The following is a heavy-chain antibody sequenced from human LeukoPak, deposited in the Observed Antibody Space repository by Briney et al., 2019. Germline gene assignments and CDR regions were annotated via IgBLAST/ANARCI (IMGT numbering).Heavy chain of an antibody. D-gene: IGHD6-19*01. CDR1: GGSISSYY. Sequence: SETLSLTCTVSGGSISSYYWSWIRQPPGKGLEWIGYIYYSGSTNYNPSLKSRVTISVDTSKNQFSLKLSSVTAADTAVYYCARAGWLAQQALDYWGQGTLVTVSS. CDR2: IYYSGST. V-gene: IGHV4-59*01. CDR3: ARAGWLAQQALDY. J-gene: IGHJ4*02.